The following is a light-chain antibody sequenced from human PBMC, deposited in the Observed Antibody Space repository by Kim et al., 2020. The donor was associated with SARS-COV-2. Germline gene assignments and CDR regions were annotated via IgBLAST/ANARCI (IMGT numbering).Light chain of an antibody. Sequence: QSVTISCTGTSSDVGVYNYVSWYQQHPGKAPKLMIFDVSKRPSGVPDRFSGSKSGNTASLTISGLQAEDEGDYYCCSYAGSYTLVFGGGTQLT. CDR2: DVS. CDR3: CSYAGSYTLV. V-gene: IGLV2-11*03. J-gene: IGLJ2*01. CDR1: SSDVGVYNY.